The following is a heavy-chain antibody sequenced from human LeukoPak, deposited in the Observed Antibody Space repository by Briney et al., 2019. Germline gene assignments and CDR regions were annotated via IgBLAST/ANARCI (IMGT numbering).Heavy chain of an antibody. D-gene: IGHD2/OR15-2a*01. Sequence: GGCLRLSCAASGLTVSSSYMSWVRPAPGKGLEWVSIIYNDGSTYYADSMKGRFTISRDNSKNTLYLQVNSLRAEDTAMYYCARNILFAFDIWGQGTMVTVSS. V-gene: IGHV3-53*01. CDR3: ARNILFAFDI. J-gene: IGHJ3*02. CDR2: IYNDGST. CDR1: GLTVSSSY.